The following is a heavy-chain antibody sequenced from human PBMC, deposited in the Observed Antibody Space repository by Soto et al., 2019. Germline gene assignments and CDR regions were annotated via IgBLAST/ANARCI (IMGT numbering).Heavy chain of an antibody. CDR3: ARAGSTMYRLHPHFDY. CDR2: TFYRSRWYS. D-gene: IGHD3-9*01. Sequence: PSHTLSLTCAISGDSVATNSGAWNLIRQSPSRGLEWLGRTFYRSRWYSDYADSVKGRININSDTSKNQFSLQLSSVTPEDTAVYYCARAGSTMYRLHPHFDYWGQGTLVTVSS. CDR1: GDSVATNSGA. V-gene: IGHV6-1*01. J-gene: IGHJ4*02.